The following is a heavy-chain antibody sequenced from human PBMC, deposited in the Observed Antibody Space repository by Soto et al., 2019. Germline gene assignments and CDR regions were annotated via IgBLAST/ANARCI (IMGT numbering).Heavy chain of an antibody. CDR1: GFTFFRSW. CDR2: IDSDGTTT. CDR3: SSSLGPNWFDP. J-gene: IGHJ5*02. V-gene: IGHV3-74*01. D-gene: IGHD1-26*01. Sequence: EVQLVESGGGLVQPGGSLRLSCAASGFTFFRSWMHWVRQPPGKGLVWVSRIDSDGTTTTYADSVKGRFTISRDNAKNTLYLQMNSLRAEDTAVYYCSSSLGPNWFDPWGQGTLVTVSS.